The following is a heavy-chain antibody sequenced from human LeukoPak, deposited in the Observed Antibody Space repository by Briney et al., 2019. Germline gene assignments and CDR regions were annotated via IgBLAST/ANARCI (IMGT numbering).Heavy chain of an antibody. J-gene: IGHJ4*02. V-gene: IGHV4-4*07. CDR3: ARAGTVVVPAALDY. CDR2: IYTSGST. D-gene: IGHD2-2*01. Sequence: SETLSLTCTVSGGSISSYYWSWIRQPAGKGLEWIGRIYTSGSTNYNPSLKSRVTMSVDTSKNQFSLKLSSVTAADTAVYYCARAGTVVVPAALDYWGQGTLVTVSS. CDR1: GGSISSYY.